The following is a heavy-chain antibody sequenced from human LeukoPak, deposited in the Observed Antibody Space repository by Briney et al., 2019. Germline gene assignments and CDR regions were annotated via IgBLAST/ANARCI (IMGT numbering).Heavy chain of an antibody. J-gene: IGHJ4*02. Sequence: GESLKISCKGSGYSFTSFRIGWVRQMPGKGLEWMGIIYPDDSETIYSPSFQGQVTFSVDKSITTAYLHWSSLKASDTAMFYCARLYCDVSGYFDYWGQGTLVTVSS. D-gene: IGHD3-22*01. V-gene: IGHV5-51*01. CDR1: GYSFTSFR. CDR3: ARLYCDVSGYFDY. CDR2: IYPDDSET.